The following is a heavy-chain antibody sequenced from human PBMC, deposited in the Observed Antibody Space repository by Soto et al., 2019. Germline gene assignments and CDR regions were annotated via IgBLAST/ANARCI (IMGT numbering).Heavy chain of an antibody. CDR1: GGTFSSYA. CDR3: AREGLPGIAAAGTGNFDQ. D-gene: IGHD6-13*01. CDR2: IIPIFGTA. J-gene: IGHJ4*02. V-gene: IGHV1-69*13. Sequence: GASVKVSCKASGGTFSSYAISWVRQAPGQGLEWMGGIIPIFGTANYAQKFQGRVTITADESTSTAYMELSSLRSEDTAVYYCAREGLPGIAAAGTGNFDQWGQGTLVTVSS.